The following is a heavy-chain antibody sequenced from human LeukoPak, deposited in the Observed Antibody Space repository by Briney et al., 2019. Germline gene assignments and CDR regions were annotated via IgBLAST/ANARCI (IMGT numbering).Heavy chain of an antibody. CDR2: IYNSGNT. CDR3: ARGTFDSSGYYPFDY. J-gene: IGHJ4*02. V-gene: IGHV4-4*07. Sequence: SETLFLTCTVSGGSISTNYWSWIRQPAGKGLEWIGRIYNSGNTNYSPSLESRVTMSADTSKNQFSLKLSSVTAADTAVYYCARGTFDSSGYYPFDYWGQGTLVTVSS. CDR1: GGSISTNY. D-gene: IGHD3-22*01.